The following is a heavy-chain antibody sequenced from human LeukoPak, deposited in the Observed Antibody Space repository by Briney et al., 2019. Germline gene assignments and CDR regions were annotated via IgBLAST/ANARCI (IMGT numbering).Heavy chain of an antibody. Sequence: SETLSLTCAVYGGSFSGYYWSWIRQPPGKGLEWIGEINHSGSTNYNPSLKSRVTISVDTSKNQFSLKPSSVTAADTAVYYCARGLSYYDFWSGYYNDYYMDVWGKGTTVTVSS. V-gene: IGHV4-34*01. J-gene: IGHJ6*03. D-gene: IGHD3-3*01. CDR1: GGSFSGYY. CDR3: ARGLSYYDFWSGYYNDYYMDV. CDR2: INHSGST.